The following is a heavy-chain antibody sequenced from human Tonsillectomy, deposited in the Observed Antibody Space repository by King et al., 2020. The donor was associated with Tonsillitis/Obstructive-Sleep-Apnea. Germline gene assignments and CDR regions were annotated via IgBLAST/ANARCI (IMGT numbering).Heavy chain of an antibody. V-gene: IGHV3-30*18. J-gene: IGHJ4*02. D-gene: IGHD5-18*01. CDR2: ISYDGSNE. CDR1: AFTFRKYG. Sequence: VQLVESGGGVVQPGRALRLSCAASAFTFRKYGMHWVRQAPGKGLEWVGVISYDGSNEYYADSVKGRFTISRDNSKNTLYLQMNSLGAEDTAVYYCAKDKASYGPHVFDYWGQGTLVTVSS. CDR3: AKDKASYGPHVFDY.